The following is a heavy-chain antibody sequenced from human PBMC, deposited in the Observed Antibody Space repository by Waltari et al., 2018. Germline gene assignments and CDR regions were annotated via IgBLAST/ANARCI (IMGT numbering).Heavy chain of an antibody. V-gene: IGHV3-23*01. CDR1: GFSFGGLG. J-gene: IGHJ4*02. CDR2: VSGSGATT. D-gene: IGHD5-12*01. CDR3: AKAFRGYSGSYFDI. Sequence: EVQLLESGGGLVQPGGSLRLSCAASGFSFGGLGLNWVRQAPGKGLEWVSGVSGSGATTYYADSVRGRFTVSRDNNRNTMYLQMNSLRAEDTAVYYCAKAFRGYSGSYFDIWGRGTLVAVSA.